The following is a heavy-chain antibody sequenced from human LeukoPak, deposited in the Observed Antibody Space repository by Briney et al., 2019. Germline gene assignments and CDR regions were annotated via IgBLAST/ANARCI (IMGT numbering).Heavy chain of an antibody. CDR2: ISGSGGST. D-gene: IGHD6-19*01. J-gene: IGHJ4*02. CDR3: AKVLYSSGCYRGEFGFEDY. Sequence: GGSLRLSCAASGSTFSSYAMSWVRQAPGKGLEWVSAISGSGGSTYYADSVKGRFTISRDNSKNTLYLQMNSLRAEDTAVYYCAKVLYSSGCYRGEFGFEDYWGQGTLVTVSS. V-gene: IGHV3-23*01. CDR1: GSTFSSYA.